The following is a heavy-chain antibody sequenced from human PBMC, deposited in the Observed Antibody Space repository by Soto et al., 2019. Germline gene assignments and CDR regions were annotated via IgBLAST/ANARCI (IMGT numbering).Heavy chain of an antibody. J-gene: IGHJ4*02. CDR1: GFTFSNYA. Sequence: GGSLRLSCAASGFTFSNYAMSWVRQAPGKGLEWVSTIRGGGDSTYYADSVKGRFTISRDNSKNTLYLQMNSLRAEDTAVYYCAKITDSSGYYSWGQGTLVTVSS. D-gene: IGHD3-22*01. CDR3: AKITDSSGYYS. CDR2: IRGGGDST. V-gene: IGHV3-23*01.